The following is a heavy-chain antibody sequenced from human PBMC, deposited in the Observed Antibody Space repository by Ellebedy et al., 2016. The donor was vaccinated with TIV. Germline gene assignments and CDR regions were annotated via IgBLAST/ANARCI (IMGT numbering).Heavy chain of an antibody. CDR1: GFTFSSFG. CDR2: ISGRGDT. CDR3: ATQLWNTEF. V-gene: IGHV3-23*01. J-gene: IGHJ4*02. D-gene: IGHD5-24*01. Sequence: GESLKISCTASGFTFSSFGMTWVRQAPGKGLEWVSSISGRGDTFYAASVKGRFTISRDNPKNTLYLQMNSLRVEDTAVYYCATQLWNTEFWGQGTLVIVSS.